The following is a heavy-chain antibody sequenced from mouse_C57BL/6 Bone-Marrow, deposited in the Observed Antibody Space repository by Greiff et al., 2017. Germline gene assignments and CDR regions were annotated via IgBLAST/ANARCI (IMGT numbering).Heavy chain of an antibody. V-gene: IGHV1-74*01. CDR2: IHPSDSDT. D-gene: IGHD2-2*01. J-gene: IGHJ4*01. CDR1: GYTFTSYW. Sequence: VQLQQPGAELVKPGASVKVSCKASGYTFTSYWMHWVKQRPGQGLEWLGRIHPSDSDTNYNQQFTGKATLTVDKSSSTAYMQLSSLTSEDTAVYYCAIGLSLQAMDYWGQGTAVTVSS. CDR3: AIGLSLQAMDY.